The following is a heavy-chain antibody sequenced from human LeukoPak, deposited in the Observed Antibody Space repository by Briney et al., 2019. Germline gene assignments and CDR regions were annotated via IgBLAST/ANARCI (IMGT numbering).Heavy chain of an antibody. CDR2: IDNSGST. CDR3: ARDGSSRSLGN. J-gene: IGHJ4*02. CDR1: GFTVSSSY. V-gene: IGHV3-53*01. Sequence: SGGSLRLSCAASGFTVSSSYMSWVRQAPGKGLEWVSVIDNSGSTYYADSVKGRFTISRDNSKNTVYLQMNSLRVEDTAVYYCARDGSSRSLGNWGQGTLVSVSS.